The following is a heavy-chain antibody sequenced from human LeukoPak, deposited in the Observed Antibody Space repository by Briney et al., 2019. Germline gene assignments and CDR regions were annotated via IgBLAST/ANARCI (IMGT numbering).Heavy chain of an antibody. D-gene: IGHD6-13*01. CDR1: GGSISSYY. CDR3: GRGLYIAAAQYVY. Sequence: SETLSLTCTVSGGSISSYYWSWIRQPPGKGLEWIGYIYYSGTTNYNPSLKSRVTISVDTSKNKFSLKLSSVTAADTAVYYCGRGLYIAAAQYVYWGQGTLVTVSS. V-gene: IGHV4-59*01. CDR2: IYYSGTT. J-gene: IGHJ4*02.